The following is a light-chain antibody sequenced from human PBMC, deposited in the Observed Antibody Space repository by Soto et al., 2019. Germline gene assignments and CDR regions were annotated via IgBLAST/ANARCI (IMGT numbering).Light chain of an antibody. CDR1: SSDVGRYNR. CDR3: SSYTSSSTWV. CDR2: EVS. J-gene: IGLJ3*02. V-gene: IGLV2-18*02. Sequence: QSALTQPPSVSGSPGQSVTISCTGTSSDVGRYNRVSWYQQPPGTAPKLMIYEVSNRPSGVPDRFSGSKSGNTASLTISGLQAEDEAAYYCSSYTSSSTWVFGGGTKVTVL.